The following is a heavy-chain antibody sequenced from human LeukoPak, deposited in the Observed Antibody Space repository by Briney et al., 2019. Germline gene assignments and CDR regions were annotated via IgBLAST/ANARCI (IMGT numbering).Heavy chain of an antibody. CDR2: INHSGST. D-gene: IGHD1-26*01. Sequence: SETLSLTCAVYGGSFSGYYWSWIRQPPGKGLEWIGEINHSGSTNYNPSLKSRVTISVDTSKNQFSLKLSSVTAADTAVYYCARGPIVSGAFDIWGQGTMVTVSS. CDR1: GGSFSGYY. J-gene: IGHJ3*02. V-gene: IGHV4-34*01. CDR3: ARGPIVSGAFDI.